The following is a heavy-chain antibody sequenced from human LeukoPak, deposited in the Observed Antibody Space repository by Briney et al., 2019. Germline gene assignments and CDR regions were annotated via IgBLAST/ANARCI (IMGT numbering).Heavy chain of an antibody. J-gene: IGHJ5*02. V-gene: IGHV1-2*02. Sequence: ASVKVSCKASGYTFTGYYMHWVRQAPGQGLEWMGWINPNSGGTNYAQKFQGRVTMTRDTSISTAYMELSRPRSDDTAVYYCARGTNRIVVVVAAIHNWFDPWGQGTLVTVSS. CDR1: GYTFTGYY. CDR2: INPNSGGT. D-gene: IGHD2-15*01. CDR3: ARGTNRIVVVVAAIHNWFDP.